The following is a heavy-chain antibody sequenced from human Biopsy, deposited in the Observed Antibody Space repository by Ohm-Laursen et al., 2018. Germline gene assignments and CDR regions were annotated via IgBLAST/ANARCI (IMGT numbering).Heavy chain of an antibody. CDR3: ARGPHSGSHSCFDY. Sequence: SVKVSCKASGGTFINYAISWVRQAPGQGLEWMGGIILMFGTANYAQMFQGRVTISADESTSTSYMELSSLTTEDTAIYYCARGPHSGSHSCFDYWGRGTLVTVSS. CDR1: GGTFINYA. V-gene: IGHV1-69*13. J-gene: IGHJ4*02. CDR2: IILMFGTA. D-gene: IGHD1-26*01.